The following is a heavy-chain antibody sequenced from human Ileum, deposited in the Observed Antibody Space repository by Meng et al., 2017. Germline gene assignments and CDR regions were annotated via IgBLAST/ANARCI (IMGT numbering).Heavy chain of an antibody. CDR2: IDQSGNS. CDR1: GASVSANSY. V-gene: IGHV4-4*02. CDR3: ARHGGYYQDF. Sequence: GQLQESRPGLVKPSETLSLTCSVSGASVSANSYWSWVRQPPGKGLAWIGQIDQSGNSYYSPSLKSRVTMSIDKSKNQFSLRLTSVTAADTAVYYCARHGGYYQDFWGQGTLVTVYS. D-gene: IGHD4/OR15-4a*01. J-gene: IGHJ4*02.